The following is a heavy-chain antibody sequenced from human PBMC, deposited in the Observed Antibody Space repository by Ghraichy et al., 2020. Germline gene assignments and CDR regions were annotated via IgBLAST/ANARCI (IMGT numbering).Heavy chain of an antibody. CDR3: RYDFWSGYQLSDAFDI. J-gene: IGHJ3*02. CDR1: GFTFSNAW. Sequence: GGSLRLSCAASGFTFSNAWMSWVRQAPGKGLEWVGRIKSKTDGGTTDYAAPVKGRFTISRDDSKNTLYLQMNSLKTEDTAVYYCRYDFWSGYQLSDAFDIWGQGTMVTVSS. D-gene: IGHD3-3*01. CDR2: IKSKTDGGTT. V-gene: IGHV3-15*01.